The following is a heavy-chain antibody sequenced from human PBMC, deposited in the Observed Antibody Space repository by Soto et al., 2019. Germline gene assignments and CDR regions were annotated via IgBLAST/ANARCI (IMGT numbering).Heavy chain of an antibody. Sequence: EVQLLESGGSLVQPGGSLRLSCAASGFTFSSYAMKWVRQAPGKGLEWVSLIGESGTPTYYADSVKGRFPITLDNSGNTLFLEMYSLRAEDTAVYYCARYIPGVRYYGMDVWGQGTTVTVSS. D-gene: IGHD2-2*01. CDR1: GFTFSSYA. J-gene: IGHJ6*02. CDR3: ARYIPGVRYYGMDV. CDR2: IGESGTPT. V-gene: IGHV3-23*01.